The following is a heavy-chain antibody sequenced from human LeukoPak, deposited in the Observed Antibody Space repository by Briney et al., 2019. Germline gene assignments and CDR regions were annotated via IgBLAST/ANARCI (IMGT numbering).Heavy chain of an antibody. CDR2: ISGSGGST. CDR1: GFTFSSYG. CDR3: AKVPYNGSGRNYYYYMDV. D-gene: IGHD3-10*01. Sequence: PGGTFRLSCAASGFTFSSYGMSWVRQAPGKGLEWVSAISGSGGSTYYADSVKGRFTISRDNSKNTLYLQMNSLRAEDTAVYYCAKVPYNGSGRNYYYYMDVWGKGTTVTISS. V-gene: IGHV3-23*01. J-gene: IGHJ6*03.